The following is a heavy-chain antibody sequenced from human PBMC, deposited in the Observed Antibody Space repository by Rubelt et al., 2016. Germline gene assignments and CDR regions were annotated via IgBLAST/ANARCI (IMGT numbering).Heavy chain of an antibody. Sequence: QLQLQESGPGLVKPSETLSLTCTVSGGSISSSSYYWGWIRQPPGKGLEWIGSIYYSGSTYYNPSLNSRVTISVDTSKNQFSLKLSSVTAADTAVYYCARGALGIAAADYFDYWGQGTLVTVSS. V-gene: IGHV4-39*01. D-gene: IGHD6-25*01. CDR1: GGSISSSSYY. J-gene: IGHJ4*02. CDR2: IYYSGST. CDR3: ARGALGIAAADYFDY.